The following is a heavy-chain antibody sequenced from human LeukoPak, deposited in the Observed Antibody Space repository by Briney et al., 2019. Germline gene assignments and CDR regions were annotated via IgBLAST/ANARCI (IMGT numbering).Heavy chain of an antibody. CDR2: INSDGSST. V-gene: IGHV3-74*01. D-gene: IGHD5-24*01. J-gene: IGHJ4*02. Sequence: GGSLRLSCAASGFIFSSYWMHWVRQAPGKGLVWVSRINSDGSSTSYADSVKGRFTISRDNSKNTLYLQMNSLRAEDTAVYYCARDPKDGYSPYFDYWGQGTLVTVSS. CDR3: ARDPKDGYSPYFDY. CDR1: GFIFSSYW.